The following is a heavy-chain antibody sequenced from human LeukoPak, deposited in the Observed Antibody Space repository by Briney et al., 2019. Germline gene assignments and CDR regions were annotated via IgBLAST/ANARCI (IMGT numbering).Heavy chain of an antibody. CDR1: EFSVGSNY. CDR3: CATKPDSDF. Sequence: GGSLRLSCAASEFSVGSNYMTWVRQAPGKGLEWVSRINSDGSSTTYADSVRGRFTISRDYAKNTLYLQMNNLRADDTAVYYCCATKPDSDFWGQGTMVTVSS. CDR2: INSDGSST. J-gene: IGHJ1*01. D-gene: IGHD1-14*01. V-gene: IGHV3-74*01.